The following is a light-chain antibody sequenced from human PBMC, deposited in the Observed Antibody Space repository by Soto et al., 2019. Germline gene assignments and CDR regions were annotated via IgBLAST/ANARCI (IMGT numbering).Light chain of an antibody. CDR3: QQYNNWPRT. V-gene: IGKV3-15*01. J-gene: IGKJ2*01. CDR2: GAS. CDR1: QSVSSN. Sequence: EIVMTQSPATLSVSPGERATLTCRASQSVSSNLAWYQQKPGQAPRLVIYGASTRATGFRARFSGSGSGTELTLTISSLQSEDFAVYYCQQYNNWPRTFGQGTKLEIK.